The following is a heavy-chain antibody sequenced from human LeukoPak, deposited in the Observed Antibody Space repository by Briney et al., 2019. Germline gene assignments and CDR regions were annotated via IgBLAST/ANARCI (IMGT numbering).Heavy chain of an antibody. Sequence: ASVKVSCKASGYIFTGYYMHWVRQAPGQGLGWMGWINPNSGDTNYAQKFQGRVTMTRDTSISTAYMELSRLRSDDTAVYYCARARDLGGYSSSWYIHAAFDIWGQGTMVTVSS. D-gene: IGHD6-13*01. CDR1: GYIFTGYY. CDR3: ARARDLGGYSSSWYIHAAFDI. J-gene: IGHJ3*02. CDR2: INPNSGDT. V-gene: IGHV1-2*02.